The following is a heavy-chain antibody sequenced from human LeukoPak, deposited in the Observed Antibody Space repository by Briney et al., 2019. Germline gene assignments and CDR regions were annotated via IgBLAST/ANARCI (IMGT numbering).Heavy chain of an antibody. CDR3: ARAPWDDILTGFDY. V-gene: IGHV3-21*01. CDR1: GFTFSSYS. CDR2: ISSSSSYI. Sequence: GGSLRLSCAASGFTFSSYSMNWVRQAPGKGLEWVSSISSSSSYIYYADSVKGRFTITRDNAKSSLYLQMNSLRAEDTAVYYCARAPWDDILTGFDYWGQGTLVTVSS. J-gene: IGHJ4*02. D-gene: IGHD3-9*01.